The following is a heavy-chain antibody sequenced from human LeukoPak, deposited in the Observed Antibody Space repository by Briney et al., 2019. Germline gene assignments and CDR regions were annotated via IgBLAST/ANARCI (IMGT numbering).Heavy chain of an antibody. CDR1: GGSISSYY. CDR2: IYYSGST. CDR3: ARVPHYYDSSGYHKRAFDI. D-gene: IGHD3-22*01. Sequence: SETLSLTCTVSGGSISSYYWSWIRQPPGKGLECIGYIYYSGSTNYNPSLKSRVTIPVDTSKNQFSLKLSSVTAADTAVYYCARVPHYYDSSGYHKRAFDIWGQGTMVTVSS. J-gene: IGHJ3*02. V-gene: IGHV4-59*01.